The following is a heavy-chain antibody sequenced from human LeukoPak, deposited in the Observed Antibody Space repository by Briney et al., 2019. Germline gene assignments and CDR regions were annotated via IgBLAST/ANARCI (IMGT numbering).Heavy chain of an antibody. CDR3: ARVGGSGTQTAFDI. J-gene: IGHJ3*02. Sequence: SETLSLTCAVYGGSFSGYYWSWIRQPPGKGLEWIGEINHSGSTNYNPSLKSRVTISVDTSKNQFSLKLSSVTAADTAVYYCARVGGSGTQTAFDIWGQGTMVTVSS. D-gene: IGHD1-26*01. V-gene: IGHV4-34*01. CDR1: GGSFSGYY. CDR2: INHSGST.